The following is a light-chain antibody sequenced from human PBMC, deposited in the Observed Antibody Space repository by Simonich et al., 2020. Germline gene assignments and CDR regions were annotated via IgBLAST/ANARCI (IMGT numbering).Light chain of an antibody. J-gene: IGKJ4*01. CDR2: DAS. CDR1: QEISNY. CDR3: QQYYSTPLT. Sequence: IRMTQSPSSLSASVGDRVTITCQASQEISNYLNWYQQKPGKAPKLMIYDASNLETGVPSRFSGSGSGTDFTLTISSLQPEDIATYYCQQYYSTPLTFGGGTKVEIK. V-gene: IGKV1-33*01.